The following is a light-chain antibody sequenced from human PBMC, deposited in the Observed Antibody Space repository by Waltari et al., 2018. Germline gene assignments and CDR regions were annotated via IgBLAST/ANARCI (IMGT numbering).Light chain of an antibody. CDR1: QSVGMY. CDR3: QKYESLPAT. CDR2: GAS. Sequence: EIVLTQSPGTLSLSPGERATLSCRASQSVGMYLAWYQQKPGQAPRLLIYGASSRATGIPDRFSGSGSGTDFSLTISRLEPEDFAVYYCQKYESLPATFGQGTKVEI. V-gene: IGKV3-20*01. J-gene: IGKJ1*01.